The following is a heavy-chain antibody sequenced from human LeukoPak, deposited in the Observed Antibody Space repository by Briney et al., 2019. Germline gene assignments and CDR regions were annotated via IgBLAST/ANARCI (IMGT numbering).Heavy chain of an antibody. CDR2: TCPRSGVT. V-gene: IGHV1-2*02. J-gene: IGHJ4*02. CDR3: ARDNYGTLDY. CDR1: GYTFTDYY. D-gene: IGHD3-16*01. Sequence: ASVKVSCQPSGYTFTDYYIHRVRQAPGQGLEWMGWTCPRSGVTKYTQKFQGRVTITRDTTISTVYMELTSLTFADTAVYYCARDNYGTLDYWGQGTLVTVS.